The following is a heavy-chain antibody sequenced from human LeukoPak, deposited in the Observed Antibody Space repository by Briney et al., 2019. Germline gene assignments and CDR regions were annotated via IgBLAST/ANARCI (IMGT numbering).Heavy chain of an antibody. J-gene: IGHJ4*02. CDR3: ARWCCSSTSCYFDY. CDR2: MNPNSGNT. CDR1: GYTFTSYD. V-gene: IGHV1-8*03. Sequence: VASVKVSCKASGYTFTSYDINWVRQATGQGLEWMGWMNPNSGNTGYAQKFQGRVTITRNTPISTAYMELSSLRSEDTAVYYCARWCCSSTSCYFDYWGQGTLVTVSS. D-gene: IGHD2-2*01.